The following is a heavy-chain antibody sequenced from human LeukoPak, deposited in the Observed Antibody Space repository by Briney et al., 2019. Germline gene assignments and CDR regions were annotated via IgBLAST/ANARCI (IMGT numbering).Heavy chain of an antibody. V-gene: IGHV3-48*03. Sequence: TGGSLRLSCAASGFTFSSYEMNWVRQAPGKGLEWVSYISSSGTTIYYADSVKGRFTISRDNAKNSLYLQMNSLRAEDTAVYYCARRYCSSTSCLTDYWGQGTLVTVSS. CDR1: GFTFSSYE. J-gene: IGHJ4*02. CDR2: ISSSGTTI. D-gene: IGHD2-2*01. CDR3: ARRYCSSTSCLTDY.